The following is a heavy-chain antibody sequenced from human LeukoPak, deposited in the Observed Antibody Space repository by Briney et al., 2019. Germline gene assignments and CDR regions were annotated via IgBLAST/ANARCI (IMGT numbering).Heavy chain of an antibody. D-gene: IGHD3/OR15-3a*01. Sequence: GGSPRLSCAASGFTFDEYAMHWVRQAPGKGLEWVSGISWNSGLIDYADSVKGRFTISRDNAKNSLFLQMNSLKAEDTAFYYCAKVGIFGLVTYYFDYWGQGTLVTVSS. CDR1: GFTFDEYA. J-gene: IGHJ4*02. CDR2: ISWNSGLI. CDR3: AKVGIFGLVTYYFDY. V-gene: IGHV3-9*01.